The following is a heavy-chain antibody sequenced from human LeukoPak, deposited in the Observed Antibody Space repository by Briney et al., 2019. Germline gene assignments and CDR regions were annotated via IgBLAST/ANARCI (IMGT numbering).Heavy chain of an antibody. J-gene: IGHJ4*02. D-gene: IGHD1-14*01. CDR2: IYYSGST. V-gene: IGHV4-59*01. CDR1: GGSISSYY. CDR3: AREGGPGNFDY. Sequence: PSETLSLTCTVSGGSISSYYWSWIRQPPGKGLEWIGYIYYSGSTNYNPSLKSRVTISVDTSKNQLSLKLSFVTAADTAVYYCAREGGPGNFDYWGQGTLVTVSS.